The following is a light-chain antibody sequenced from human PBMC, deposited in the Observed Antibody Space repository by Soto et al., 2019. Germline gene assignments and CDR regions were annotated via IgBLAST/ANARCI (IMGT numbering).Light chain of an antibody. Sequence: ESVLTQSAGILSLSPGERATLSCRASQSVSNNYLAWYQQKPGQAPRLLIYGASSRATGIPDRFSGSGSGTDFTLTISRLEREDFAVYYCQEYGRSRTFGQGTKV. CDR2: GAS. V-gene: IGKV3-20*01. CDR1: QSVSNNY. CDR3: QEYGRSRT. J-gene: IGKJ1*01.